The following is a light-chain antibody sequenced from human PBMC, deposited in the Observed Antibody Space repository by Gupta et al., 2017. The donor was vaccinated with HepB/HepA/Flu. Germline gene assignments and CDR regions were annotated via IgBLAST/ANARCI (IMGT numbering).Light chain of an antibody. V-gene: IGKV1-33*01. J-gene: IGKJ5*01. CDR3: QHEDNVPIT. Sequence: DIQMTQSPSSLSASVGDRVTITWQASQNIYKYLNWYQKKPGKAPRLLIYEASKLAKGVPSRFSGSGXETXFTFSIXSRQPEDAATYNCQHEDNVPITFGXGTPLDIK. CDR1: QNIYKY. CDR2: EAS.